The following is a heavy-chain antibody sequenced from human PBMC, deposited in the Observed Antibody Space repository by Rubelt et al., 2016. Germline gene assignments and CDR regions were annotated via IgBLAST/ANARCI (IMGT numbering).Heavy chain of an antibody. Sequence: VKGRFTISRDNSKNTLYLQMIRLTAEDTAVYFCAKDTPAAYWGQGTLVTVSS. D-gene: IGHD2-15*01. V-gene: IGHV3-23*01. J-gene: IGHJ4*02. CDR3: AKDTPAAY.